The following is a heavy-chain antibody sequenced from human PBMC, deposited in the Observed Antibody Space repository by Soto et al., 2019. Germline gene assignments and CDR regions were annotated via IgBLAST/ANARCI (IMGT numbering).Heavy chain of an antibody. D-gene: IGHD3-9*01. Sequence: PGESLKISCKGSGYIFTSSWIGWVRQMPGKGLEWMGIIYPGDFDTKYSPSFEGQVTISADESISTAYLRWNSLKASDTAMYYCARRYYDILTVYYYFDYWGQGTLVTVSS. V-gene: IGHV5-51*01. CDR3: ARRYYDILTVYYYFDY. CDR1: GYIFTSSW. J-gene: IGHJ4*02. CDR2: IYPGDFDT.